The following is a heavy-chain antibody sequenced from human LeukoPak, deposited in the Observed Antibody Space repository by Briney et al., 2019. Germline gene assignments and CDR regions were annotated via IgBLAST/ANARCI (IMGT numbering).Heavy chain of an antibody. J-gene: IGHJ4*02. CDR2: IYTSGST. V-gene: IGHV4-61*02. D-gene: IGHD3-10*01. CDR3: ARSGVGRWFGELLHYFDY. Sequence: SQTLSLTCTVSGGSISSGSYYWSWIRQPAGKGLEWIGRIYTSGSTNYNPSLKSRVTISVDTSKNQFSLKLSSVTAADAAVYYCARSGVGRWFGELLHYFDYWGQGTLVTVSS. CDR1: GGSISSGSYY.